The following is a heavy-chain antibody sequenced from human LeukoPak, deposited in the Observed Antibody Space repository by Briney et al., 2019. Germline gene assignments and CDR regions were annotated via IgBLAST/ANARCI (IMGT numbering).Heavy chain of an antibody. D-gene: IGHD3-10*01. Sequence: GGSLRLSCAASGFTFDDYGMHWVRQVPGKGLEWVSGISWNSGRTGYADSVKGRFTISRDNAKNSLYLQMNSLRAEDTALYYCARVASHHPRDYYYGSGTSDYWGQGTLVTVSS. V-gene: IGHV3-9*01. CDR3: ARVASHHPRDYYYGSGTSDY. J-gene: IGHJ4*02. CDR2: ISWNSGRT. CDR1: GFTFDDYG.